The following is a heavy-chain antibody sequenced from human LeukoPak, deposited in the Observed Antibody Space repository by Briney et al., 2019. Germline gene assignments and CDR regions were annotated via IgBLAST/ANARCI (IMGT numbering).Heavy chain of an antibody. CDR3: ARDRAYDFWSGYSTPYFDY. J-gene: IGHJ4*02. Sequence: PSETLSLTCTVSGGSISTSSYYWGWVRQPPGKGLEWIGTIYDSGNTYYSPSLKIRFTISVDTSKNQFSLKVNSVTAADTAVYYCARDRAYDFWSGYSTPYFDYWGQGTLVTVSS. CDR2: IYDSGNT. CDR1: GGSISTSSYY. V-gene: IGHV4-39*07. D-gene: IGHD3-3*01.